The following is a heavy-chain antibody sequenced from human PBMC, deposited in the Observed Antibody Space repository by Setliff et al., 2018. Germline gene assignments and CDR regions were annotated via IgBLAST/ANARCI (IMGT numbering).Heavy chain of an antibody. D-gene: IGHD6-6*01. V-gene: IGHV4-34*01. CDR2: INHRGST. CDR3: ARGRNIAARLLDS. Sequence: PETLSLTCTVSGGSVSDYYWTWIRQPPGKGLEWIGEINHRGSTNYTPSLKSRATISIDTSKDQFSLKLISMSAADTAVYFCARGRNIAARLLDSWGQGALVTVSS. CDR1: GGSVSDYY. J-gene: IGHJ4*02.